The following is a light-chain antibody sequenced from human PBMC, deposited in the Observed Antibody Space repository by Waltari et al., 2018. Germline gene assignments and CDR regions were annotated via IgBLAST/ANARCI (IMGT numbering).Light chain of an antibody. Sequence: QSVLTQPPSVSAAPGQKVTISCSGSSSNIGNDYVSWYQQLPGTAPKLFIYENNKRPSGSPDRVSGSKSGTSATLGITGLQTGDEADYYCGTWDTSLSALIFGGGTKLTVL. CDR1: SSNIGNDY. J-gene: IGLJ2*01. V-gene: IGLV1-51*02. CDR3: GTWDTSLSALI. CDR2: ENN.